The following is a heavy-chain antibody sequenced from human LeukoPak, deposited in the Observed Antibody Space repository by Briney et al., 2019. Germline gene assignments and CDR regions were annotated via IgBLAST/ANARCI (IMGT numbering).Heavy chain of an antibody. CDR2: ISAYNGNT. V-gene: IGHV1-18*01. D-gene: IGHD3-10*01. J-gene: IGHJ4*02. Sequence: GASVKVSCKASGYTFTSYGISWARQAPGQGLEWMGWISAYNGNTNYAQKLQGRVTMTTDTSTSTAYMELRSLRSDDTAVYYCARESHRDYYGSGMRQDWGQGTLVTVSS. CDR3: ARESHRDYYGSGMRQD. CDR1: GYTFTSYG.